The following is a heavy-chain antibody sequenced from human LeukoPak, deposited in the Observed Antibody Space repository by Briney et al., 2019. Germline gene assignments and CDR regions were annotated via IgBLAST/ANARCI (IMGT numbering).Heavy chain of an antibody. V-gene: IGHV3-48*03. J-gene: IGHJ4*02. CDR3: ARGDDISPGRVLDY. D-gene: IGHD3-9*01. CDR1: GFTFSSYE. CDR2: ISSSGSTI. Sequence: GGSLRLSCAASGFTFSSYEMNWVRQAPGKGLEWVSYISSSGSTIYYADSVKGRFTISRDNSKNTLYLQMNSLRAEDTAVYYCARGDDISPGRVLDYWGRGTLVTVSS.